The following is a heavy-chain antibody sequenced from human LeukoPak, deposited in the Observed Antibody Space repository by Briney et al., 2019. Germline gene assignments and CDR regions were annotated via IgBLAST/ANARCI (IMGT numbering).Heavy chain of an antibody. J-gene: IGHJ5*02. CDR1: GYSFTSYW. CDR2: IYPGDSDT. V-gene: IGHV5-51*03. D-gene: IGHD2-15*01. CDR3: ARRRDCSGGSCYSVPRYNWFDP. Sequence: PGESLKISCKGSGYSFTSYWIGWVRQMPGKGLEWMGIIYPGDSDTRYSPSFQGQVTISADKSISTVYLQWSSLKASDTAMYYCARRRDCSGGSCYSVPRYNWFDPWGQGTLVTVSS.